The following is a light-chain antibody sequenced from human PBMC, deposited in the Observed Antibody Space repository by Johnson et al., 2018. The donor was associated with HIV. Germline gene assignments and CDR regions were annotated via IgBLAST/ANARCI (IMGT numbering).Light chain of an antibody. CDR3: AAWDDSLNAYV. J-gene: IGLJ1*01. Sequence: QSVLTQPPSVSAAPGQKVTISCSGSSSNIGNNYVSWYQQLPGTAPKLLIYEKNKRPSGIPDRFSASKSGTSATLDITGLQTGDEADYYCAAWDDSLNAYVFGTGTKVTVL. V-gene: IGLV1-51*02. CDR1: SSNIGNNY. CDR2: EKN.